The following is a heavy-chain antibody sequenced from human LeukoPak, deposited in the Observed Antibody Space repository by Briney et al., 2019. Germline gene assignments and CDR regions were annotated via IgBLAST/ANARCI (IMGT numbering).Heavy chain of an antibody. CDR3: AREAPPIFGSRYYFDY. V-gene: IGHV1-2*02. J-gene: IGHJ4*02. CDR1: GYTFTGYY. D-gene: IGHD3-3*01. Sequence: ASVKVSCKASGYTFTGYYMHWVRQAPGQGLEWMGWINPNSGGTNYAQKFQGRVTMTRDTSISTAYMELSRLRSDDTAVYYCAREAPPIFGSRYYFDYWGQGTLVTVSS. CDR2: INPNSGGT.